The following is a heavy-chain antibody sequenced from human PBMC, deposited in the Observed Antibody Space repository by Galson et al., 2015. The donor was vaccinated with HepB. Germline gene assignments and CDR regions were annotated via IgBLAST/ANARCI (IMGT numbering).Heavy chain of an antibody. CDR2: ISYDGSNK. CDR1: GFTFSSYA. J-gene: IGHJ4*02. CDR3: ARDGIVEVVIFLITYYFDY. D-gene: IGHD3-22*01. Sequence: SLRLSCAASGFTFSSYAMHWVRQAPGKGLEWVAVISYDGSNKYYADSVKGRFTISRDNSKNTLYLQMNSLRAEDTAVYYCARDGIVEVVIFLITYYFDYWGQGTLVTVSS. V-gene: IGHV3-30-3*01.